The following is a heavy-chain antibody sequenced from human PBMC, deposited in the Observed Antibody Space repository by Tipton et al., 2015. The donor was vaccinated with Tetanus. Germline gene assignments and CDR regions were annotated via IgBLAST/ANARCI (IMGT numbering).Heavy chain of an antibody. CDR3: VRHMGFGDLLSLFDY. V-gene: IGHV5-51*01. Sequence: QLVQSGAEVKKPGESLKISCKGSGYTFTTYWIGWVRQMPGQGLEWVALIYPGASGTRYSPSVQGQVTFSAGKSICPAYLQWSSLKAADTAMYYCVRHMGFGDLLSLFDYWGQGTLVTGSS. CDR2: IYPGASGT. J-gene: IGHJ4*02. CDR1: GYTFTTYW. D-gene: IGHD3-10*01.